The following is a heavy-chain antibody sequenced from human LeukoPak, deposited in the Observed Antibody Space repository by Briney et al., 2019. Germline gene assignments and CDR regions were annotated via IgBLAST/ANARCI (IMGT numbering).Heavy chain of an antibody. D-gene: IGHD3-22*01. J-gene: IGHJ6*02. CDR3: ARRQDYDSSGYYSGLVTRDYYYYGMDV. CDR1: GGTFSSYA. Sequence: GASVKASCKASGGTFSSYAISWVRQAPGQGLEWMGGIIPIFGTANYAQKFQGRVTITADESTSTAYMELSSLRSEDTAVYYCARRQDYDSSGYYSGLVTRDYYYYGMDVWGQGTTVTVSS. V-gene: IGHV1-69*13. CDR2: IIPIFGTA.